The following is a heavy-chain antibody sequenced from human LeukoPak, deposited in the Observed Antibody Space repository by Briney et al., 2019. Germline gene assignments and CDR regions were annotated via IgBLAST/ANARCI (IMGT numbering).Heavy chain of an antibody. Sequence: ASVKVSCKASGYTFSSYDINWVRQATGQGLEWMGWMNPNSGNKGYAQMFQGRVTMTRNISISTAYMELSSLRSEDTAMYYCARGYMGNYYAFDIWGQGTMVIVSS. CDR3: ARGYMGNYYAFDI. V-gene: IGHV1-8*01. CDR2: MNPNSGNK. J-gene: IGHJ3*02. CDR1: GYTFSSYD. D-gene: IGHD1-26*01.